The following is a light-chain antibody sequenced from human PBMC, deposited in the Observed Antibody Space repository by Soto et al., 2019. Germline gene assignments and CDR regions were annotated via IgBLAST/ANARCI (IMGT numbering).Light chain of an antibody. CDR1: LSVTSNF. CDR3: QQYGSSVWT. CDR2: DAS. V-gene: IGKV3-20*01. J-gene: IGKJ1*01. Sequence: EIVLTQSPGTLSLSPGERATLSCRASLSVTSNFIAWYEQKPGQAPRLLLYDASNRATGIPDRFSGSGSGTDFSLTISRLGPEDFAVYYCQQYGSSVWTFGQGTKVEIK.